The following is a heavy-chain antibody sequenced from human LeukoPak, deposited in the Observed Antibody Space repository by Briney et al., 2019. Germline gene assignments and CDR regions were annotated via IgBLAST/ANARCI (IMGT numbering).Heavy chain of an antibody. Sequence: SETLSHTCTVSGGSVSSGSYYWSWIRQPPGKGLEWIGYIYYSGSTNYNPSLKSRVTISVDTSKNQFSLKLSSVTAADTVVYYCARAPRYSSSWYKPYYFDYWGQGTLVTVSS. CDR2: IYYSGST. CDR3: ARAPRYSSSWYKPYYFDY. J-gene: IGHJ4*02. D-gene: IGHD6-13*01. V-gene: IGHV4-61*01. CDR1: GGSVSSGSYY.